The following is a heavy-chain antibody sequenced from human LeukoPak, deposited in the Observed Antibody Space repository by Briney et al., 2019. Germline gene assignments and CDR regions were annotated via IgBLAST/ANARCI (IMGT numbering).Heavy chain of an antibody. V-gene: IGHV1-69*08. CDR3: FAVAAAGHLDS. D-gene: IGHD2-15*01. Sequence: SVKVSCKASGCATNSHKITCLQHSPGQGLEWMGRIIPLYATANYAQKFKGRVTITADSSTSTAYMELNSLRSDDTAVFYCFAVAAAGHLDSWGKGTLVTVSS. J-gene: IGHJ4*02. CDR1: GCATNSHK. CDR2: IIPLYATA.